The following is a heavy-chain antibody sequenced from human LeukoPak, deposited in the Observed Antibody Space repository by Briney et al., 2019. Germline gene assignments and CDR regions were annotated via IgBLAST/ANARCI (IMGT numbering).Heavy chain of an antibody. CDR3: ARDEKDEGYMDV. CDR2: INPNSGGT. V-gene: IGHV1-2*04. J-gene: IGHJ6*03. CDR1: GYTFTGYY. Sequence: GASVKVSCKASGYTFTGYYMHWVRQAPGQGLEWMGWINPNSGGTNYAQKFQGWVTMTRDTSISTAYMELSRLRSDDTAVYYCARDEKDEGYMDVWGKGTTVTVSS.